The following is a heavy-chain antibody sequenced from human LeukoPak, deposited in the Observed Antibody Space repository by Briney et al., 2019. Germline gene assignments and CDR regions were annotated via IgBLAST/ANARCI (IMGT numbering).Heavy chain of an antibody. D-gene: IGHD3-3*01. CDR3: ARTDFWSGHYYFDY. J-gene: IGHJ4*02. V-gene: IGHV4-30-4*08. Sequence: SETLSLTCTVSGGSISSGDYYWSWFRQPPGKGLEWIGYIYYSGSTYYNPSLKSRVTISVDTSKNQFSLKLSSVTAADTAVYYCARTDFWSGHYYFDYWGQGTLVTVSS. CDR1: GGSISSGDYY. CDR2: IYYSGST.